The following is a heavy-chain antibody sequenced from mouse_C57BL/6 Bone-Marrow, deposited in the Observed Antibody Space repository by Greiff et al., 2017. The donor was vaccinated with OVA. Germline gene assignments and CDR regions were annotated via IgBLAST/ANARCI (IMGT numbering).Heavy chain of an antibody. V-gene: IGHV5-12*01. CDR3: ASSNWDGAMDY. D-gene: IGHD4-1*01. CDR1: GFTFSDYY. CDR2: ISNGGGST. J-gene: IGHJ4*01. Sequence: EVQGVESGGGLVQPGGSLKLSCAASGFTFSDYYMYWVRQTPEKRLEWVAYISNGGGSTYYPDTVKGRFTISRDNAKNTLYLQRSRLKSEDTAMYYCASSNWDGAMDYWGQGTSVTVSS.